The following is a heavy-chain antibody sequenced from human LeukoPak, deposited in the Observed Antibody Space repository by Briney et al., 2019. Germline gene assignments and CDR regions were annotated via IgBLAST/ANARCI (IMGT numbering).Heavy chain of an antibody. D-gene: IGHD3-9*01. Sequence: PSQTLSLTCTASGGSISSGGYSWSWIRQPPVKGLEWIGYIYHSGSTYYNPSLKSRVTVSVATSTNQFSLRLTSVTAADTAVYYCARLHDWAESDAFDIWGQGTMVTVSS. CDR3: ARLHDWAESDAFDI. J-gene: IGHJ3*02. CDR2: IYHSGST. V-gene: IGHV4-30-2*01. CDR1: GGSISSGGYS.